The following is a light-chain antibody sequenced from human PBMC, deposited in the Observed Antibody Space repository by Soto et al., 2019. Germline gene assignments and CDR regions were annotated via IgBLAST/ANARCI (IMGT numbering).Light chain of an antibody. V-gene: IGKV3-20*01. J-gene: IGKJ1*01. CDR2: CAS. CDR1: QSVRSSY. Sequence: EIGLTQSPGTLSLSPGERATLSCRASQSVRSSYLAWYQQKPGQAPRLLIYCASSRATGIPDRFSGSGSGKDYTLTISRLEPEDFAVYYCQQYGSSPWTVGRGTKVEIK. CDR3: QQYGSSPWT.